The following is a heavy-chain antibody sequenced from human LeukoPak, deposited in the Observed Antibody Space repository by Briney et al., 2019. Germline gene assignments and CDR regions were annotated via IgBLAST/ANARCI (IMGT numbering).Heavy chain of an antibody. J-gene: IGHJ4*02. CDR1: GYTFTGYY. Sequence: GASVKVSCKASGYTFTGYYMHWVRQAPGQGLEWMGWINPNSGGTNYAQKFQGRVTMTRDTSISTAYTELSRLRSDDTAVYYCARASQQLVALSHFDYWGQGTLVTVSS. V-gene: IGHV1-2*02. CDR3: ARASQQLVALSHFDY. D-gene: IGHD6-13*01. CDR2: INPNSGGT.